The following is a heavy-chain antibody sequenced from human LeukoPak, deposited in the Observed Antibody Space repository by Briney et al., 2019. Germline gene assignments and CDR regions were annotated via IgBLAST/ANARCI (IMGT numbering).Heavy chain of an antibody. CDR2: IYYSGST. CDR1: GGSFSGYY. Sequence: SETLSLTCAVYGGSFSGYYWSWIRQPPGKGLEWIGYIYYSGSTNYNPSLKSRVTISVDTSKNQFSLKLSSVTAADTAVYYCAHGDSSGYYDNWFDPWGQGTLVTVSS. J-gene: IGHJ5*02. CDR3: AHGDSSGYYDNWFDP. V-gene: IGHV4-59*01. D-gene: IGHD3-22*01.